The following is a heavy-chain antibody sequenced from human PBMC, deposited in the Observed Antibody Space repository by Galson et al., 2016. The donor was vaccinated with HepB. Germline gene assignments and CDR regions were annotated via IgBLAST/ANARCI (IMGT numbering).Heavy chain of an antibody. CDR2: INVGNGNT. V-gene: IGHV1-3*01. CDR3: AREADLEWFLSPTGMDV. D-gene: IGHD3-3*01. Sequence: SVKVSCKASGYTFTSYAMHWVRQAPGQRLEWMGWINVGNGNTRYSQKFQGRVTISRDTSASTAYVDLSSLRSEDTAVYYCAREADLEWFLSPTGMDVWGQGTTVTVSS. J-gene: IGHJ6*02. CDR1: GYTFTSYA.